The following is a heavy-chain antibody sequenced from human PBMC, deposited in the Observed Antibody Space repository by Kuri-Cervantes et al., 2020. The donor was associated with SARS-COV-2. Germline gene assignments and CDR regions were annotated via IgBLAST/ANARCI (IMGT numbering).Heavy chain of an antibody. V-gene: IGHV3-11*04. J-gene: IGHJ3*02. CDR2: ISSSGSTI. D-gene: IGHD3-3*01. Sequence: GGSLRLSCAASGFTFSDYYMSWIRQAPGKGLEWVSYISSSGSTIYYADSVKGRFTISRANAKNSLYLQMNSLRAEDTAVYYCARAHTFLEWSSDAFDIWGLGTMVTVSS. CDR1: GFTFSDYY. CDR3: ARAHTFLEWSSDAFDI.